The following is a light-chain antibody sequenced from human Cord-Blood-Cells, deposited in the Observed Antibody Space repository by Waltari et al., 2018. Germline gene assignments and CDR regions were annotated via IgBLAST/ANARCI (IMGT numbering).Light chain of an antibody. Sequence: QSALTQPASVSGSPGQSLTISCTGTSSDVGGYNYVAWYQQHPGKAPKLMIYDGSNRPSGVSNRFSGSKSGNTASLTSSGLQAEDEADYYCSSYTSSSTVVFGGGTKLTVL. V-gene: IGLV2-14*01. J-gene: IGLJ2*01. CDR1: SSDVGGYNY. CDR3: SSYTSSSTVV. CDR2: DGS.